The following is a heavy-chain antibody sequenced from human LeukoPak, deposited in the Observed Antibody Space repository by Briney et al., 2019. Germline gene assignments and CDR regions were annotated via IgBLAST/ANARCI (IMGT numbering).Heavy chain of an antibody. J-gene: IGHJ4*02. V-gene: IGHV4-4*07. CDR3: ARDYCSGGSCYLFDY. CDR1: GGSISSYY. D-gene: IGHD2-15*01. Sequence: PSETLSLTCTVSGGSISSYYWSWIRQPAGKGLEWIGRIYTSGSTNYNPSLKSRVTMSVDPSKNQFSLKLSSVTAADTAVYYCARDYCSGGSCYLFDYWGQGTLVTVSS. CDR2: IYTSGST.